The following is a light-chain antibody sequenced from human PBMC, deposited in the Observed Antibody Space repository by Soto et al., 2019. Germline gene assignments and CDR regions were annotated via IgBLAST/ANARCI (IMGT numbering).Light chain of an antibody. CDR1: SSNIGAGYD. V-gene: IGLV1-40*01. CDR3: KSYDSSLNGEV. CDR2: GNS. Sequence: QSVLTQPPSVSGAPGQRVTISCTGSSSNIGAGYDVHWYQQLPGTAPKLLIYGNSNRPSGVPDRFSGSKSGTSASLAITGLQAEDEADYYCKSYDSSLNGEVFGAGTKLTVL. J-gene: IGLJ3*02.